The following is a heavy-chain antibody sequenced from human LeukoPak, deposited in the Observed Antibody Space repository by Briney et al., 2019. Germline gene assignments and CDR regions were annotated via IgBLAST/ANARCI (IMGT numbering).Heavy chain of an antibody. Sequence: ASVTVSCKASGYTFTVYYIHWVRQAPGQGLEWMGWINPNSGDTNYAQKFQGRVTMPRDTSITTAYMELSGLRSDDTAIYYCARGKLAAPGRTGYNWFDPWGQGTLVTVSS. CDR1: GYTFTVYY. J-gene: IGHJ5*02. D-gene: IGHD6-13*01. V-gene: IGHV1-2*02. CDR2: INPNSGDT. CDR3: ARGKLAAPGRTGYNWFDP.